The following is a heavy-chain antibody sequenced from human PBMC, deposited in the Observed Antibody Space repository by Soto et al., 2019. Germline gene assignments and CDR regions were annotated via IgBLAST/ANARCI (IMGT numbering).Heavy chain of an antibody. CDR3: ASNRITMVRGVIITGYYFDY. D-gene: IGHD3-10*01. J-gene: IGHJ4*02. CDR2: IYYSGST. Sequence: SETLSLTCTVSGGSVSSGIYYWSWIRQPPGKGLEWIGYIYYSGSTNYNPSLESRVTISVDTSKNQFSLKLSSVTAADTAVYYCASNRITMVRGVIITGYYFDYWGQGTLVT. V-gene: IGHV4-61*01. CDR1: GGSVSSGIYY.